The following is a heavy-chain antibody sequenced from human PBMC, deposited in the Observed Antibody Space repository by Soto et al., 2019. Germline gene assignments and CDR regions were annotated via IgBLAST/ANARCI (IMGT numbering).Heavy chain of an antibody. Sequence: SETLSLTCTVSGGSISSYYWSWIRQPAGKGLEWIGRIYTSGSTNYNPSLKSRVTMSVDTSKNQFSLKLSSVTAADTAVYYCARARGGYCSSTSCPYYYYGMDVWGQGTTVTVSS. V-gene: IGHV4-4*07. D-gene: IGHD2-2*01. CDR1: GGSISSYY. CDR2: IYTSGST. CDR3: ARARGGYCSSTSCPYYYYGMDV. J-gene: IGHJ6*02.